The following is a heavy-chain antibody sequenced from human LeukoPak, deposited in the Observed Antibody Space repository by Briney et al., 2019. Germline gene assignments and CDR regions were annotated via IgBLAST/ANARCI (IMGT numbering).Heavy chain of an antibody. CDR3: ATPRDGDYQNDAFDI. J-gene: IGHJ3*02. Sequence: ASVKVSCKASGFTFTSSAMQWVRQARGQRLEWIGWIVVGSGNTNYAQKFQERVTITRDMSTGTAYMELSSLRSEDTAVYYCATPRDGDYQNDAFDIWGQGTMVTVSS. CDR1: GFTFTSSA. V-gene: IGHV1-58*02. D-gene: IGHD4-17*01. CDR2: IVVGSGNT.